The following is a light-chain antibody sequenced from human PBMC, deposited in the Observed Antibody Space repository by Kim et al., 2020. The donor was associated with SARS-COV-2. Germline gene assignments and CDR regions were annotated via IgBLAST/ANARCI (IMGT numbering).Light chain of an antibody. V-gene: IGLV2-23*02. CDR1: SSDVGSYNL. J-gene: IGLJ2*01. Sequence: PGQSITISCTGTSSDVGSYNLVSWYKQHPGKAPKLMIYEVSKRPSGVSNRFSGSKSGNTASLTISGLQAEDEADYYCCSYAGSSTIFGGGTQLTVL. CDR3: CSYAGSSTI. CDR2: EVS.